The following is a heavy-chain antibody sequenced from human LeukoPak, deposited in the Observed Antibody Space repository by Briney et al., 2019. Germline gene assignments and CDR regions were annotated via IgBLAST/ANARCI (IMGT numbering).Heavy chain of an antibody. V-gene: IGHV3-48*04. CDR3: AKDRESLEYCTTTTCYSFFDY. D-gene: IGHD2-2*01. Sequence: GGSLRLSCAASGFTFSSYSMNWVRQTPGKGLEWVSYISSSSSTIYYADSVKGRFTISRDNAKNSLYLQMNSLRAEDTAVYYCAKDRESLEYCTTTTCYSFFDYWGQGTLVTVSS. CDR1: GFTFSSYS. CDR2: ISSSSSTI. J-gene: IGHJ4*02.